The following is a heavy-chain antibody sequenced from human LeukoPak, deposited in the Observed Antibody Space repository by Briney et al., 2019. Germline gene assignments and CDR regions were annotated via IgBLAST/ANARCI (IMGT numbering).Heavy chain of an antibody. Sequence: GGSLRLSCAASGFTVATDYMSWVRQAPGKGLEWVAVISYDGSNKYYADSVKGRFTISRDNSKNTLYLQMNSLRAEDTAVYYCARMPRDSSGWYYWGQGTLVTVSS. V-gene: IGHV3-30-3*01. CDR1: GFTVATDY. D-gene: IGHD6-19*01. CDR2: ISYDGSNK. CDR3: ARMPRDSSGWYY. J-gene: IGHJ4*02.